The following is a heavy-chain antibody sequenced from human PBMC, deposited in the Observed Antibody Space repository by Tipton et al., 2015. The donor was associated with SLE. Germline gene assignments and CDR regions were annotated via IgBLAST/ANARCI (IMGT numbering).Heavy chain of an antibody. CDR1: GVTFSIYG. CDR3: AKGTCGTTCYADLDH. D-gene: IGHD2-2*01. J-gene: IGHJ4*02. Sequence: SLRLSCAASGVTFSIYGMHWVRQAPGKGLEWVAVISYDGSTKFYADSVKGRFTISRDNSKNTLYLQMNSLRAEDTAVYHCAKGTCGTTCYADLDHWGQGTLVAVSS. CDR2: ISYDGSTK. V-gene: IGHV3-33*06.